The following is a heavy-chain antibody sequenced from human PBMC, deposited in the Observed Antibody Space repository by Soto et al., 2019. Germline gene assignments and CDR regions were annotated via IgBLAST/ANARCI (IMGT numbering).Heavy chain of an antibody. V-gene: IGHV3-23*01. D-gene: IGHD3-16*01. CDR2: LTDTGGST. CDR1: TSILKNYA. CDR3: SKIKGAITFLHFDT. Sequence: EVLLSESGGGPVQPGGSLRLSCVDTTSILKNYAMAWVRQAPGKGLEWVSALTDTGGSTYYAASVKGRFTISRDNSRNTLFLQMDRLRVDDTAVYYCSKIKGAITFLHFDTWGQGTLVTVSS. J-gene: IGHJ4*02.